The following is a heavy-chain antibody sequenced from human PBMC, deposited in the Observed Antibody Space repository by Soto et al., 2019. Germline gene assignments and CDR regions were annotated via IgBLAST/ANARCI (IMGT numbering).Heavy chain of an antibody. CDR3: ARHFLHTDWYFAL. V-gene: IGHV4-59*01. J-gene: IGHJ2*01. Sequence: QVQLQESGPGLVKPSETLSLTCTVSGGSISSYYWSWIRQPPGKGLEWIGYIYYSGSTNYNPSLKSRVTISVDTSKNQFSLKLSSVTAADTAVYYCARHFLHTDWYFALWGRGTLVTVSS. CDR2: IYYSGST. CDR1: GGSISSYY. D-gene: IGHD3-3*02.